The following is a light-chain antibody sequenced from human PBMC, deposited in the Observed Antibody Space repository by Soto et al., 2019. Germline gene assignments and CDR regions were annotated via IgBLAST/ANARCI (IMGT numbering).Light chain of an antibody. J-gene: IGKJ4*01. V-gene: IGKV3-15*01. CDR1: QSVGTY. CDR2: DAS. CDR3: QQYNNWPLT. Sequence: EVVMTQSPATLSVSPGERLTVSCRASQSVGTYLAWFQQKPGQAPKVLIYDASTRATGVPARFSGSGSGSEFTLTISSPQSEDFAVYYCQQYNNWPLTFGGGTKVEIK.